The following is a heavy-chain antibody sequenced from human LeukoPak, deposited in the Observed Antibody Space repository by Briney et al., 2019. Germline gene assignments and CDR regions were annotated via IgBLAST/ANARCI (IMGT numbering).Heavy chain of an antibody. CDR2: MNPNSGDT. Sequence: ASMKVSCKASGYTFTGYYMHWVRQAPGQGLEWMGWMNPNSGDTNYAQKFQGRVTITRDTSISTAYMELSSLRSDDTAVYYCATVYSSGWNFHYWGQGTLVTVSS. CDR1: GYTFTGYY. D-gene: IGHD6-19*01. V-gene: IGHV1-2*02. J-gene: IGHJ4*02. CDR3: ATVYSSGWNFHY.